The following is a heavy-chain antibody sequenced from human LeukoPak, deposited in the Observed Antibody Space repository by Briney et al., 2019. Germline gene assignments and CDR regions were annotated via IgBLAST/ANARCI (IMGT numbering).Heavy chain of an antibody. CDR2: IIPIFGTA. CDR3: ASSVGYSEYGFYDSSGYYPY. D-gene: IGHD3-22*01. V-gene: IGHV1-69*13. CDR1: GGTFSSYA. Sequence: ASVKVSCKASGGTFSSYAISWVRQAPGQGLEWMGGIIPIFGTANYAQKFQGRVTITADESTSTAYMELSSLRSEDTAVYYCASSVGYSEYGFYDSSGYYPYWGQGTLVTVSS. J-gene: IGHJ4*02.